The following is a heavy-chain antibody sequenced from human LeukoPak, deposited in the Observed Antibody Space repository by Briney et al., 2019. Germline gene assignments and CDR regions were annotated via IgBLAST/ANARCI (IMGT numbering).Heavy chain of an antibody. J-gene: IGHJ4*02. CDR1: GFTFSSSA. D-gene: IGHD2/OR15-2a*01. V-gene: IGHV3-23*01. CDR2: ISYIGDKM. Sequence: GGSLRLSCAASGFTFSSSAMSWVRQAPGKGLEWVSAISYIGDKMYYADSVKGRFTISRDNSKNTLYLQMNSLRAEDTAVYYCAKRTDSDYGDCWGQGTLVTVSS. CDR3: AKRTDSDYGDC.